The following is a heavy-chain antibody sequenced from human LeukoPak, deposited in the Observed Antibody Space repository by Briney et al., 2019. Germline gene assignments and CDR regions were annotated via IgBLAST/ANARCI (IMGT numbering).Heavy chain of an antibody. J-gene: IGHJ4*02. V-gene: IGHV3-66*01. CDR2: IYSGGST. D-gene: IGHD5-18*01. CDR3: ARAGGYSYGQYFDY. Sequence: PGGSLRLSCAASGFTVSSNYMSWVRQAPGKGLEWVSVIYSGGSTYYADSVKGRFTISRDNSKNTLYLQMNSLRAEDTAVYYCARAGGYSYGQYFDYWGQGTLVTVSS. CDR1: GFTVSSNY.